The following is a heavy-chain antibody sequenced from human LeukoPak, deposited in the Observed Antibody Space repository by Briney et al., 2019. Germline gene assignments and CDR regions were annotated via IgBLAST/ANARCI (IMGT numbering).Heavy chain of an antibody. J-gene: IGHJ3*02. CDR2: IYYSGST. V-gene: IGHV4-31*03. D-gene: IGHD3-22*01. CDR3: ARDYYDSSGYYYDI. CDR1: GGSISSGGYY. Sequence: SETLSLTCTVSGGSISSGGYYWSWIRQHPGKGLEWIGHIYYSGSTYYNPSFKSRVTISVDTSKNQFSLKLSSVTAADTAVYYCARDYYDSSGYYYDIWGQGTMVTVSS.